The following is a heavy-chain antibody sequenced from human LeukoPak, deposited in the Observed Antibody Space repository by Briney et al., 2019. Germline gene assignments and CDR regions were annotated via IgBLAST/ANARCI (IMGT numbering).Heavy chain of an antibody. CDR1: GFIFNAYN. Sequence: PGGSLRLSCAASGFIFNAYNMYWVRQAPGKGLEWVSYISSGSDTIYYADSMKGRFTISRDNAKNPLYLQMNSLRDEDTAVYFCARERSSSWYGYHYYGLDIWGQGTTVTVSS. CDR3: ARERSSSWYGYHYYGLDI. CDR2: ISSGSDTI. V-gene: IGHV3-48*02. D-gene: IGHD6-13*01. J-gene: IGHJ6*02.